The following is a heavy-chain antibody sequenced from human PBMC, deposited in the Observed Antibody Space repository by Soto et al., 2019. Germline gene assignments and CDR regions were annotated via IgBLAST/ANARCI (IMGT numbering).Heavy chain of an antibody. CDR3: ARDCPVLPGLDV. J-gene: IGHJ6*02. CDR2: IYGSGST. V-gene: IGHV4-30-4*01. Sequence: TLSLTCTVSGDSISSGFYYWSWIRQPPGEGLEWIGYIYGSGSTYYNPSLKSRVTISEDMSKNQFSLNLRSVTAADTAVYYCARDCPVLPGLDVWGQGTTVTVSS. CDR1: GDSISSGFYY. D-gene: IGHD3-10*01.